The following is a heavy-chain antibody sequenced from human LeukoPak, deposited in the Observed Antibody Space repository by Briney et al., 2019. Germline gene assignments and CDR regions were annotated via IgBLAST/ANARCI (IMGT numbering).Heavy chain of an antibody. CDR1: GGSISSYY. CDR3: ARAAGGLLNNYYYYYMDV. V-gene: IGHV4-59*08. J-gene: IGHJ6*03. Sequence: SETLSLTCTVSGGSISSYYWSWIRQPPGKGLEWIGYIYYSGSTNYNPSLKSRVTISVDTSKNQFSLKLSSVPAADTAVYYCARAAGGLLNNYYYYYMDVWGKGTTVTVSS. CDR2: IYYSGST. D-gene: IGHD2-21*02.